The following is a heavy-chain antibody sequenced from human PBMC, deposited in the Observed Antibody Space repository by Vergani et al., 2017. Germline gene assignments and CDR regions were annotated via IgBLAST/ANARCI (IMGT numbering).Heavy chain of an antibody. D-gene: IGHD6-19*01. V-gene: IGHV4-4*07. Sequence: QVQLQESGPGLVKPSETLSLTCTVSGGSISSYYWSWIRQPAGKGLEWIGRIYTSGSTNYNPSLKSRVTMSVETSKNQFSLTLSSVTAADTAVYYCARDGGSGWYGDAFDIWGQGTMVTVSS. CDR3: ARDGGSGWYGDAFDI. J-gene: IGHJ3*02. CDR2: IYTSGST. CDR1: GGSISSYY.